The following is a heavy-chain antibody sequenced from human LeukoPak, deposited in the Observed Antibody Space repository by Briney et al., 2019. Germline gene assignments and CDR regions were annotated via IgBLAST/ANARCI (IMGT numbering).Heavy chain of an antibody. CDR2: IYSGGST. D-gene: IGHD5-18*01. Sequence: GGSLRLSCAASGFTFNNYGMHWVRQAPGKGLEWVSVIYSGGSTYYADSVKGRFTISRDNSKNTLYLQMNSLRAEDTAVYYCARVSYTAIFSWGQGTLVTVSS. CDR3: ARVSYTAIFS. CDR1: GFTFNNYG. V-gene: IGHV3-NL1*01. J-gene: IGHJ4*02.